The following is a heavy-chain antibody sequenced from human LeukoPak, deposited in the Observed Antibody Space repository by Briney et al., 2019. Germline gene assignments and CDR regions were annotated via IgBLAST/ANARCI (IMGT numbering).Heavy chain of an antibody. D-gene: IGHD1-26*01. V-gene: IGHV3-48*03. Sequence: GGSLRLSCAASGFTFSSYEMNWVRQAPGKGLEWVSYISSSGSTIYYADSVKGRFTISRDNAKNSLYLQMNSLRAEDTAVYYCARERSSSGSYSGYWGQGTLVTVSS. J-gene: IGHJ4*02. CDR3: ARERSSSGSYSGY. CDR2: ISSSGSTI. CDR1: GFTFSSYE.